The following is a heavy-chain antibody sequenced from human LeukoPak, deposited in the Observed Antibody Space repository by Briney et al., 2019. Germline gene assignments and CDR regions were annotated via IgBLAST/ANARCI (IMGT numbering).Heavy chain of an antibody. CDR3: ARGGIGGYDYGDY. CDR1: GFTFSSYA. Sequence: PGGSLRLSCAASGFTFSSYAMHWVRQAPGKGLEWVAVISYDGSNKYYADSVKGRFTISRDNSENTLYLQMNSLRAEDTAVYYCARGGIGGYDYGDYWGQGTLVTVSS. J-gene: IGHJ4*02. CDR2: ISYDGSNK. D-gene: IGHD5-12*01. V-gene: IGHV3-30-3*01.